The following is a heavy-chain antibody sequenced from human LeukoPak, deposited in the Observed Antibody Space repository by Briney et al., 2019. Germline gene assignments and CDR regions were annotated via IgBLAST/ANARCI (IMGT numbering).Heavy chain of an antibody. CDR1: GFTFSNYW. CDR3: AKDRNYDSSGYTY. V-gene: IGHV3-7*03. CDR2: IKHDGSEK. D-gene: IGHD3-22*01. Sequence: GGSLRLSCAASGFTFSNYWMNWVRQAPGKGLEWVANIKHDGSEKYYVDSVKGRFTISRDNSKNTLYLQMNSLRAEDTAVYYCAKDRNYDSSGYTYWGQGTLVTVSS. J-gene: IGHJ4*02.